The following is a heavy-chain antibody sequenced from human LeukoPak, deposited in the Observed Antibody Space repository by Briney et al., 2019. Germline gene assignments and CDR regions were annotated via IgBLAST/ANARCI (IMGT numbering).Heavy chain of an antibody. V-gene: IGHV4-59*01. CDR3: ARGGVNYKIAGP. CDR1: GGSITSYY. Sequence: SETLSLTCTVSGGSITSYYWSWIRQPPGKRLECIGYIYYSGSTNYNPSPKSRVTISVDTSKNQFSLKLSSVTAADTAVYYCARGGVNYKIAGPWGQGALVTVSS. D-gene: IGHD3-10*01. CDR2: IYYSGST. J-gene: IGHJ5*02.